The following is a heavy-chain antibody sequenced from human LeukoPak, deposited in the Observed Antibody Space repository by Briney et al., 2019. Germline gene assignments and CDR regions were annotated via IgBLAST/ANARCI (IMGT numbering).Heavy chain of an antibody. D-gene: IGHD1-14*01. CDR1: GVSFSNYG. CDR3: ARAGILTYYYYGMDV. Sequence: PGGSLRLSCAASGVSFSNYGMYWVRQAPGKGLEWVAVIWYDGGNKYYADSVKGRFTISRDNSKNTLFLQMKHFRAPVIAVSYCARAGILTYYYYGMDVWGQGTAVTVSS. V-gene: IGHV3-33*08. J-gene: IGHJ6*02. CDR2: IWYDGGNK.